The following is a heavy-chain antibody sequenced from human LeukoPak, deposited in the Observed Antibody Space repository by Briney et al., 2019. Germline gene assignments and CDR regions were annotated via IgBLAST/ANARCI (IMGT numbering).Heavy chain of an antibody. J-gene: IGHJ4*02. CDR3: ARDTRDCSSTSCYGYFDY. V-gene: IGHV4-4*07. D-gene: IGHD2-2*01. CDR2: IYTSGST. Sequence: PSETLSLTCTVSGGSISSYYWSWIRQPAGKGLEWIGRIYTSGSTSYNPSLKSRVTMSVDTSKNQFSLKLSSVTAADTAVYYCARDTRDCSSTSCYGYFDYWGQGTLVTVSS. CDR1: GGSISSYY.